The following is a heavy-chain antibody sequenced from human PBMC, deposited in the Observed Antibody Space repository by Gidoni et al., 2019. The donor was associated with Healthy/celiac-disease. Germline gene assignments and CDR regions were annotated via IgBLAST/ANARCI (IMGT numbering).Heavy chain of an antibody. V-gene: IGHV3-23*01. CDR3: AKDATIFGVVIYFDY. CDR2: ISGSGGST. J-gene: IGHJ4*02. CDR1: GFHFLSYA. Sequence: EVPLLESGGGLVQPGVSLRLSCAASGFHFLSYAMSWFRQAPVKWLEWVSAISGSGGSTYYADSVKGRFTISRDNSKNTLYLQMNSLRAEDTAVYYCAKDATIFGVVIYFDYWGQGTLVTVSA. D-gene: IGHD3-3*01.